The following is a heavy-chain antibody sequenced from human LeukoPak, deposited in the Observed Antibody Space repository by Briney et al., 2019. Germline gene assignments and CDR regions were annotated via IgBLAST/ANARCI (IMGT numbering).Heavy chain of an antibody. D-gene: IGHD5-12*01. CDR1: GLTVSTNY. V-gene: IGHV3-53*01. CDR3: AKNAEGYETDY. Sequence: PGGALRLSCAASGLTVSTNYMAWVRQAPGKGLEWVSVVYSDGKTYYADSVEGRFTISRDNSKNTLYLQMNSLRAEDTAVYYCAKNAEGYETDYWGQGTLVTVSS. J-gene: IGHJ4*02. CDR2: VYSDGKT.